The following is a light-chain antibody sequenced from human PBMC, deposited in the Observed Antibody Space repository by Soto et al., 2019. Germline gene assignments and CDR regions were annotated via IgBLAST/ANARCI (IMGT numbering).Light chain of an antibody. CDR3: SSYTTSTSFIL. CDR2: GNN. J-gene: IGLJ2*01. V-gene: IGLV1-40*01. CDR1: SSNIGAADD. Sequence: QSVLTQPPSLSGAPGLRVTISCTGSSSNIGAADDVHWYQQLPGTAPKLLLYGNNNRPSGVPDRFSGSKSGTSASLAITGLQAEDEAYYYCSSYTTSTSFILFGGGTKLTVL.